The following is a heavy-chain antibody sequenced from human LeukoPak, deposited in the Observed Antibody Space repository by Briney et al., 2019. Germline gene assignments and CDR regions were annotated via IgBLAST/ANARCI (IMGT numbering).Heavy chain of an antibody. D-gene: IGHD3-10*01. CDR1: GGSISSSNYY. Sequence: SETLSLTCTVSGGSISSSNYYWGWIRQPPGKGLEWIGSISYSGSTYNNPSLKSRVTISVDTSKNHFSLKLSSVTAADTAVYYCASRPTFYYGSGSYPRRFYDYWGQGTLVTVSS. J-gene: IGHJ4*02. V-gene: IGHV4-39*02. CDR2: ISYSGST. CDR3: ASRPTFYYGSGSYPRRFYDY.